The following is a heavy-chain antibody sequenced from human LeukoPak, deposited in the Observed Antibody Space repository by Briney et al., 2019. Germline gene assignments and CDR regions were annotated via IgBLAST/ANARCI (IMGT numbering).Heavy chain of an antibody. CDR1: GGSISSSSYY. CDR2: IYYSGST. J-gene: IGHJ4*02. V-gene: IGHV4-39*07. D-gene: IGHD6-13*01. CDR3: ARDRQQLVRGDYFDY. Sequence: SETLSLTCTASGGSISSSSYYWGWIRQPPGKGLEWIGSIYYSGSTYYNPSLKSRVTISVDTSKNQFSLKLSSVTAADTAVYYCARDRQQLVRGDYFDYWGQGTLVTVSS.